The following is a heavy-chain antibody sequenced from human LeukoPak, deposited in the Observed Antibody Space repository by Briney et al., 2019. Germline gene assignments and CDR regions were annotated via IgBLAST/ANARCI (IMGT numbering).Heavy chain of an antibody. V-gene: IGHV3-74*01. CDR3: ARAPSEIGGYYPEYFRH. CDR1: GFTFSSYW. D-gene: IGHD3-22*01. CDR2: IKSDGST. Sequence: GGSLRLSCAASGFTFSSYWMHWVRQAPGKGLVWVSRIKSDGSTNYADSAKGRFTFSRDNAKNTVSLQMNSLRAEDTGVYYCARAPSEIGGYYPEYFRHWGQGTLVTVSS. J-gene: IGHJ1*01.